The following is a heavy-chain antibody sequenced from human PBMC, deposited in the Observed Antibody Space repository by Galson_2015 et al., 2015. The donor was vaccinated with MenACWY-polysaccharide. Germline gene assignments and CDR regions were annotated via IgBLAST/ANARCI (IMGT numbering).Heavy chain of an antibody. CDR1: GFTFKNYW. J-gene: IGHJ6*02. Sequence: SLRLSCAVSGFTFKNYWMSWVRQAPGKGLEWVANIKKDGSEKYCVDSVRGRFTISRDNGRNSLYLQMNSLRAEDTAVYYCARGHYGMDVWGQGTTATVSS. CDR3: ARGHYGMDV. V-gene: IGHV3-7*04. CDR2: IKKDGSEK.